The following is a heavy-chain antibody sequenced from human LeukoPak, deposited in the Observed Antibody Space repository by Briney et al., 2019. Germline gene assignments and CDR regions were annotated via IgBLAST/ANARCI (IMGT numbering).Heavy chain of an antibody. D-gene: IGHD6-6*01. V-gene: IGHV3-7*01. J-gene: IGHJ4*02. CDR3: ARIGYTSSSFDY. CDR2: IKQDGGQK. CDR1: GFTFSRYW. Sequence: GGSLRLSCAASGFTFSRYWMSWVRQAPGKGLEWVANIKQDGGQKYYLDSVKGRLTISRDNAKDSVYLQMNSLRGEDTAVYFCARIGYTSSSFDYWGQGTLVTVSS.